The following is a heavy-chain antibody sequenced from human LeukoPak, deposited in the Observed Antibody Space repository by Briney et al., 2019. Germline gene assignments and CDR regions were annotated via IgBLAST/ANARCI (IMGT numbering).Heavy chain of an antibody. CDR2: IYYSGST. CDR1: GGSISSYY. Sequence: KPSETLSLTCTVSGGSISSYYWSWIRQPPGKGLEWIGYIYYSGSTNFNPSLKSRVTISVDTSKNQFSLKLSSVTAADTAVYYCARDLSSSSWYSFGYWGQGTLVTVSS. V-gene: IGHV4-59*01. J-gene: IGHJ4*02. CDR3: ARDLSSSSWYSFGY. D-gene: IGHD6-13*01.